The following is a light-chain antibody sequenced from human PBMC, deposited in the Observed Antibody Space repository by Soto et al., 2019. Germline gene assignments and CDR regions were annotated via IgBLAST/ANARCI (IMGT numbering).Light chain of an antibody. J-gene: IGKJ3*01. CDR3: QQYGSTPFT. CDR1: QSVSSNY. V-gene: IGKV3-20*01. Sequence: EIVVTQSPGTLSLSPGERATLSCRASQSVSSNYLAWYQQKPGQAPRLLIYGASSRASDIPDRFSGSGSGTDVPLIISRLEPEDFAMYYCQQYGSTPFTFAPGTKVDVK. CDR2: GAS.